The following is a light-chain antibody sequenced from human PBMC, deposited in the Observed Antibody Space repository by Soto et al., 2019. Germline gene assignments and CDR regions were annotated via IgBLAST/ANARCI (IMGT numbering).Light chain of an antibody. CDR2: AAS. CDR3: LQDYSYPWT. CDR1: QVIRND. Sequence: AIQMTQSPSSLSAFVGDRVTITCRASQVIRNDLGWYQQKPGKAPKLLIYAASSLQSGVPSRFSGSGSGTDFTLTISSPQPEDFATYYCLQDYSYPWTFGQGTKVDIK. V-gene: IGKV1-6*01. J-gene: IGKJ1*01.